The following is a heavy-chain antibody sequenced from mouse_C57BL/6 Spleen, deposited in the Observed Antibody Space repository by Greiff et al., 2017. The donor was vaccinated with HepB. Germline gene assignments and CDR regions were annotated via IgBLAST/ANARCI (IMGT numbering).Heavy chain of an antibody. Sequence: EVQRVDSGGGLVKPGGSLKLSCAASGFTFSSYAMSWVRQTPEKRLEWVATISDGGSYTYYPDNVKGRFTISRDNAKNNLYLQMSHLKSEDTAMYYCARGLLYHWYFDVWGTGTTVTVSS. D-gene: IGHD2-1*01. V-gene: IGHV5-4*01. CDR2: ISDGGSYT. J-gene: IGHJ1*03. CDR1: GFTFSSYA. CDR3: ARGLLYHWYFDV.